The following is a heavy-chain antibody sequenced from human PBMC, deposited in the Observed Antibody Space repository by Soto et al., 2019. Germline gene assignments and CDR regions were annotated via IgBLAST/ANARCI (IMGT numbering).Heavy chain of an antibody. J-gene: IGHJ6*02. Sequence: SQTLSLTCAISGDSVSSNSAAWNWIRQSPSRGLEWLGRTYYRSKWYNDYAVSVKSRITINPDTSKNQFSLQLNSVTPEDTAVYYCARDVVAGNYYYYYGMDVWAQGTKVTVSS. CDR3: ARDVVAGNYYYYYGMDV. CDR1: GDSVSSNSAA. D-gene: IGHD6-19*01. V-gene: IGHV6-1*01. CDR2: TYYRSKWYN.